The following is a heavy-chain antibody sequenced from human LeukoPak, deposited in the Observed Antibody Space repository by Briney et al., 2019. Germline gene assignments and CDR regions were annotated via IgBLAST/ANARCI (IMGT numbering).Heavy chain of an antibody. V-gene: IGHV4-39*01. CDR1: GGSIVTSDYY. CDR2: IYYTGNT. Sequence: PSETLSLTCTVSGGSIVTSDYYWGWIRLPPGKGLEYIGTIYYTGNTYYSPSLKSRPTIDIDTSKTQFSLKLNSATATDTAVYYCARRGYYSGSFDIWGQGTMVTVSS. CDR3: ARRGYYSGSFDI. D-gene: IGHD2-15*01. J-gene: IGHJ3*02.